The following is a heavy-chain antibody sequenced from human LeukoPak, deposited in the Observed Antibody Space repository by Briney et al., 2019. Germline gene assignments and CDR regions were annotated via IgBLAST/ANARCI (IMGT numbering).Heavy chain of an antibody. Sequence: ASVKVSCKASGYTFTSYGISWVRQAPGQGLEWMGWISAYNGNTNYAQKLQGRVTMTTDTSTSTAYMELRSLRSDDTAVYYCARDVPEYYDFWSGYSSEYQFDFWGQGTLVTVSS. CDR1: GYTFTSYG. J-gene: IGHJ4*02. D-gene: IGHD3-3*01. CDR2: ISAYNGNT. CDR3: ARDVPEYYDFWSGYSSEYQFDF. V-gene: IGHV1-18*01.